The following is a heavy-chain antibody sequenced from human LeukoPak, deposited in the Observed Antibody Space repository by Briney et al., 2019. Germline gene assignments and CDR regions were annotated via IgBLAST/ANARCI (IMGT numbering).Heavy chain of an antibody. CDR1: GGTFNSYA. Sequence: ASVKVSCKASGGTFNSYAISWVRQAPGQGLEWMGGIIPVFGTANYAQKVQGRVTITTDESTTTAYMELSSLRSEDTAVYYCARARSPSSGYLLRDHNWFDPWGQGTLVTVSS. CDR2: IIPVFGTA. D-gene: IGHD3-22*01. J-gene: IGHJ5*02. V-gene: IGHV1-69*05. CDR3: ARARSPSSGYLLRDHNWFDP.